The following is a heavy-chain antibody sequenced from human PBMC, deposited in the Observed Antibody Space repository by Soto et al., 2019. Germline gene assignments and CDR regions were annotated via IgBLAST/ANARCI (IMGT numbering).Heavy chain of an antibody. CDR1: GDSVSNNSAA. Sequence: PSQTLSLTCAISGDSVSNNSAAWNWIRQSPSRGLEWLGRTYYRSKWYNDYAVSVKSRITINPDTSKNQFSLQLNSVTPEDTAVYYCARSIAVAGTLRYYYGMDVWGQGTTVTVSS. CDR2: TYYRSKWYN. J-gene: IGHJ6*02. V-gene: IGHV6-1*01. D-gene: IGHD6-19*01. CDR3: ARSIAVAGTLRYYYGMDV.